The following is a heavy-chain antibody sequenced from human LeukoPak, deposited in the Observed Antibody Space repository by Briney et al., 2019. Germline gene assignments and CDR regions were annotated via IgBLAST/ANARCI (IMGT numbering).Heavy chain of an antibody. Sequence: GGSLRLSCAASGFTFTNSGMHWVRQAPGRGLEWVAFIQFHGSDIFYADSVEGRFTISRDNSKNTLYLQMNSLRPEDTAVYYCARAPLRYAFDIWGQGTMVTVSS. CDR3: ARAPLRYAFDI. CDR1: GFTFTNSG. CDR2: IQFHGSDI. V-gene: IGHV3-30*02. D-gene: IGHD4-17*01. J-gene: IGHJ3*02.